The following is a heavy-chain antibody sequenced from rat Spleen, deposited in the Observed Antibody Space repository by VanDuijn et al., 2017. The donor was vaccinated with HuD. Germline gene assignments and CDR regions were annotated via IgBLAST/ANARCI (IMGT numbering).Heavy chain of an antibody. CDR3: TTYEGYYFDY. J-gene: IGHJ3*01. CDR1: GFTFSNYD. D-gene: IGHD4-3*01. V-gene: IGHV5S13*01. Sequence: EVQLVESGGGLVQPGRSLKLSCAASGFTFSNYDMAWVRQAPGKGLEWVASISTGGGNTYYRDSVKGRFTISRDNAKNTQYLQMDSLRSEDTATYYCTTYEGYYFDYWGQGTLVTVSS. CDR2: ISTGGGNT.